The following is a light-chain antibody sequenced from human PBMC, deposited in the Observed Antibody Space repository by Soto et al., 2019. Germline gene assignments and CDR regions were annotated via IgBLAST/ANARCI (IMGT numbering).Light chain of an antibody. J-gene: IGKJ5*01. Sequence: EIVLTQSPATLSLSPGERATLSCRASQSVSSYFAWYQQKPGQAPRLLIYDASNRATGIPARFSASGSGTDFTLTISSLEPEDSAVYYCQQRGNWITFGPGTRLELK. CDR1: QSVSSY. CDR3: QQRGNWIT. V-gene: IGKV3-11*01. CDR2: DAS.